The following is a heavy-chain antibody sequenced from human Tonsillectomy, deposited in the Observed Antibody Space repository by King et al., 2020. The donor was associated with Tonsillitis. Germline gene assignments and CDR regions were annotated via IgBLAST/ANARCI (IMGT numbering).Heavy chain of an antibody. CDR2: ISGSGGSP. V-gene: IGHV3-23*04. CDR3: AKVPRITMVRGVIDY. CDR1: GFTFSSYA. J-gene: IGHJ4*02. D-gene: IGHD3-10*01. Sequence: VQLVEAGGGLVQPGGSLRLSCAASGFTFSSYALSWGRPAPGKGPGGVSAISGSGGSPYFADSVKGRFTISRDNSKNTLYLQMNSLRAEDTAVYYCAKVPRITMVRGVIDYWGQGTLVTVSS.